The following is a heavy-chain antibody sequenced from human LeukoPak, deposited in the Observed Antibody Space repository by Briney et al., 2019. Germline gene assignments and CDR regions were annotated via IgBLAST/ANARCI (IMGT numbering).Heavy chain of an antibody. CDR1: GYTFTGYY. CDR3: ARDRSSGDSGYESYYYYYMDV. V-gene: IGHV1-2*02. D-gene: IGHD5-12*01. Sequence: GASVKVSCKASGYTFTGYYMHWVRQAPGQGLEWMGWINPNSGGTNYAQKFQGRVTMTRDTSISTAYMELSRLRSDDTAVYYGARDRSSGDSGYESYYYYYMDVWGKGTTVTVSS. CDR2: INPNSGGT. J-gene: IGHJ6*03.